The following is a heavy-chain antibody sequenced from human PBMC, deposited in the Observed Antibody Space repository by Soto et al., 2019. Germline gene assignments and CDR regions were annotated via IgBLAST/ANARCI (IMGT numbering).Heavy chain of an antibody. J-gene: IGHJ6*02. D-gene: IGHD3-9*01. CDR2: ISPYTGNT. CDR3: VIVDNYDTPPPQDV. CDR1: GYIFVNYG. V-gene: IGHV1-18*01. Sequence: QVQLVQSGDEVKKPGASVKVSCKASGYIFVNYGIAWVRQAPGQGLEWMGWISPYTGNTHSATQVQGRLTMTTDTSTSTVSMDLGSLTSDRTVLYCCVIVDNYDTPPPQDVWGQRTTVTVSS.